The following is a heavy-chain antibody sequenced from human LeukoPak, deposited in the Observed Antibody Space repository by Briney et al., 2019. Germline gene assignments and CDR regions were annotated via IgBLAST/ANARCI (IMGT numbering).Heavy chain of an antibody. Sequence: ASVTVSCKVSGYTLTELSMHWVRQAPGKGLEWMGGFDPEDGETIYAQKFQGRVTMTEDTSTDTAYMELSSLRSEDTAVYYCATPGLREFPNAFDIWGQGTMVTVSS. CDR1: GYTLTELS. CDR2: FDPEDGET. V-gene: IGHV1-24*01. D-gene: IGHD2-21*01. CDR3: ATPGLREFPNAFDI. J-gene: IGHJ3*02.